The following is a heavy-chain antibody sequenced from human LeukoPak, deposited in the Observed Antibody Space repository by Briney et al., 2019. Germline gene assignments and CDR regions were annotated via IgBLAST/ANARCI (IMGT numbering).Heavy chain of an antibody. J-gene: IGHJ6*03. V-gene: IGHV1-46*01. Sequence: ASVKVSCKASGYTFTNYYMHWVRQAPGQGLEWMGIINPSGGGTSYAQKFQGRLTMTRDTSTSTVYMELSSLRSEDTAVYYCARQAAAGINSYYYYMDVWGKGTTVTISS. CDR2: INPSGGGT. CDR3: ARQAAAGINSYYYYMDV. D-gene: IGHD6-13*01. CDR1: GYTFTNYY.